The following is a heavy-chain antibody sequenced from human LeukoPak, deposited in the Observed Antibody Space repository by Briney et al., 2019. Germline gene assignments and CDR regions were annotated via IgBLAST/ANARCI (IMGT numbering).Heavy chain of an antibody. CDR3: AWVNCTIGVCYSSFDY. CDR1: GGSFSSYY. D-gene: IGHD2-8*01. CDR2: INHSGST. Sequence: PSETLSLTCAVYGGSFSSYYWSWIRQPPGKGLEWIGEINHSGSTNYNPSLKSRVTISLDPSKNQFTLKLSSVTAADTAVYFCAWVNCTIGVCYSSFDYWGQGALVTVSS. J-gene: IGHJ4*02. V-gene: IGHV4-34*01.